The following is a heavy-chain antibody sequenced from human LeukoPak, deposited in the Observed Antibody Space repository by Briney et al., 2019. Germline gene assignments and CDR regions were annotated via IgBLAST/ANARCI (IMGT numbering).Heavy chain of an antibody. D-gene: IGHD2-2*01. Sequence: EASVKVSCKASGYALTNYAISWVRQAPGQGLEWMGWISVYNGNTNYAQKLQGRVTMTADTSTTTAYMELRSLRSDDTAVYYCARGYCSSATCRHFDYWGQGALVTVSS. CDR2: ISVYNGNT. J-gene: IGHJ4*02. V-gene: IGHV1-18*01. CDR1: GYALTNYA. CDR3: ARGYCSSATCRHFDY.